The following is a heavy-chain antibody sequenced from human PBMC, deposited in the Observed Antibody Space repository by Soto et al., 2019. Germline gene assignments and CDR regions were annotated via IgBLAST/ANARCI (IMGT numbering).Heavy chain of an antibody. V-gene: IGHV3-30-3*01. D-gene: IGHD6-13*01. CDR2: ISYDGSSK. CDR3: ARPYSSSWLIDY. Sequence: QVQLVESGGGVVQPGRSLRLSCAASGFTFSSYAMHWVRQAPGKGLEWVAIISYDGSSKYYADSVTGRFTISRDNSKNTLYLQMNSLRPEDTAVYYCARPYSSSWLIDYWGQVTLVTVSS. CDR1: GFTFSSYA. J-gene: IGHJ4*02.